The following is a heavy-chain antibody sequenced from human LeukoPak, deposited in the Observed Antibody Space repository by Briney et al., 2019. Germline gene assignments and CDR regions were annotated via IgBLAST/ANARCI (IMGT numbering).Heavy chain of an antibody. CDR1: GGSISSYY. D-gene: IGHD6-19*01. Sequence: SETLSLTCTVSGGSISSYYWNWIRQPPGKGLEWIGYISYSGNTNYNPSLKSRVTISLDTSKNQFSLKLSSVTAADTAVYYCAGGGQWLVQGYWGQGTLVTVSS. V-gene: IGHV4-59*01. J-gene: IGHJ4*02. CDR3: AGGGQWLVQGY. CDR2: ISYSGNT.